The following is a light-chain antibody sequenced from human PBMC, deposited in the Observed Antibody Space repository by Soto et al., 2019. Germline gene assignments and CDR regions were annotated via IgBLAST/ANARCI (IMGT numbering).Light chain of an antibody. CDR3: SSYTSSSIDYV. CDR2: EVS. Sequence: SALTQPAAVSGSPGQSITISCTGTSSDVGGYNYVSWYQQHPGKAPKLMIYEVSNRPSGVSNRISGSNAGNTASLTISGLQAEDEADYYCSSYTSSSIDYVFGTGTKVTVL. CDR1: SSDVGGYNY. V-gene: IGLV2-14*01. J-gene: IGLJ1*01.